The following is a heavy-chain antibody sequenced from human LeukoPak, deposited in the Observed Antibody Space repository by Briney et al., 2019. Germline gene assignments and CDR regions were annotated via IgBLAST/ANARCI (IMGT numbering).Heavy chain of an antibody. J-gene: IGHJ4*02. CDR3: ASTTQYYDFWSGYWGGYYFDY. D-gene: IGHD3-3*01. Sequence: SETLSLTCAVYGGSFSGYYWSWIRQPPGKGLEWIGEINHSGSTNYNPSLKSRVTISVDTSKNQFSLKLSSATAADTAVYYCASTTQYYDFWSGYWGGYYFDYWGQGTLVTVSS. V-gene: IGHV4-34*01. CDR2: INHSGST. CDR1: GGSFSGYY.